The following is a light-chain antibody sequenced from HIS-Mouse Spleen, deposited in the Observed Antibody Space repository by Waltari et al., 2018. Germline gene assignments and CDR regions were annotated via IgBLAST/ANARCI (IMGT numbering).Light chain of an antibody. CDR1: SSNIGRHY. V-gene: IGLV1-47*01. J-gene: IGLJ3*02. CDR3: AAWDDSLSGPWV. CDR2: RNN. Sequence: QSVLTQPPSASGTPGQRVTISCSGSSSNIGRHYVYWYQQLPGTAPNLLIYRNNQRPSGVPDRFSGSKSGTSASLAISGLRSEDEADYYCAAWDDSLSGPWVFGGGTKLTVL.